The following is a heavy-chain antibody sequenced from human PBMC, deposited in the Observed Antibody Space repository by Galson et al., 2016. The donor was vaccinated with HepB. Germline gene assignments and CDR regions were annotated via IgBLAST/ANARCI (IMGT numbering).Heavy chain of an antibody. CDR2: ILYDGGNK. CDR1: GFTFSNYG. V-gene: IGHV3-30*18. CDR3: AKGLSLAVAGAHS. D-gene: IGHD6-19*01. Sequence: SLRLSCAASGFTFSNYGMHWVRQAPGKGLEWVAVILYDGGNKYHADSVKGRFTISRDNSKSTLYLQMNSLKAEDTAVYYCAKGLSLAVAGAHSWGQGTLVTVSS. J-gene: IGHJ4*02.